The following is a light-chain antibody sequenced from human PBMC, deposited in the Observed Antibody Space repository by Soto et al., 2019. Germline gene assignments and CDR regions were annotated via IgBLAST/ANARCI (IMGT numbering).Light chain of an antibody. CDR1: SSNIGSNA. V-gene: IGLV1-44*01. CDR3: ATWDDSLNGYV. Sequence: QSALTQPPSASGTPGRRVTISCSGGSSNIGSNAVNLYQQLPGTAPELLIYNKNQRPSGVPDRFSGSQSGTSASLAISGLQSGDEAEYYCATWDDSLNGYVFGSGTKVTVL. CDR2: NKN. J-gene: IGLJ1*01.